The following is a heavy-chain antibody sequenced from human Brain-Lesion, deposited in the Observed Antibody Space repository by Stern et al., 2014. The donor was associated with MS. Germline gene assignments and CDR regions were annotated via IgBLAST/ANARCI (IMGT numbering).Heavy chain of an antibody. CDR2: ITWDGGST. D-gene: IGHD2-21*01. V-gene: IGHV3-43D*03. CDR1: GFTFDDYA. CDR3: AGGLGF. Sequence: EVQLVESVGVVVQPGGSLRLSCAASGFTFDDYAMHWVRQAPGKGLEWVSLITWDGGSTSYTDSVKGRFSISRDNRKSFLYLQMNSLRPEDTALYYCAGGLGFWGRGTLVTVSS. J-gene: IGHJ4*02.